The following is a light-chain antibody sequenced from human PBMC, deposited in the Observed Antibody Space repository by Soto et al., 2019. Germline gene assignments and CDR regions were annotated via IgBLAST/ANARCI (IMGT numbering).Light chain of an antibody. Sequence: QSALTQPASVSGSPGQSITISCTGSTFVSWYQQHPGKAPKLIIYEVTSRPSGVSNRFSGSKSGNTASLTISGLQAEDEAHYYCSAYTSTNPLDVFGTGTKLTVL. CDR3: SAYTSTNPLDV. J-gene: IGLJ1*01. V-gene: IGLV2-14*03. CDR2: EVT. CDR1: TF.